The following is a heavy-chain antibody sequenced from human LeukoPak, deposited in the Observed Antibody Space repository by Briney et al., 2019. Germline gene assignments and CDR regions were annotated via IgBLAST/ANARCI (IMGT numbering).Heavy chain of an antibody. V-gene: IGHV4-31*03. CDR1: GGSISSGGYS. D-gene: IGHD2-21*02. CDR3: ARVERLVVVTAMVWFDP. Sequence: TSSETLSLTCTVSGGSISSGGYSWSWIRQHPGKGLEWIGYIYYSGSTYYNPSLKSRVTISVDTSKNQFSLKLSSVTAAATAVYYCARVERLVVVTAMVWFDPWGQGTLVTVSS. CDR2: IYYSGST. J-gene: IGHJ5*02.